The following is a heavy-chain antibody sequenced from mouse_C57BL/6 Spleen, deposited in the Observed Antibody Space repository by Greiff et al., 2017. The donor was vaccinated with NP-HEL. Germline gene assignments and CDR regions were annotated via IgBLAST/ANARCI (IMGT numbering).Heavy chain of an antibody. V-gene: IGHV1-81*01. CDR1: GYTFTSYG. Sequence: VQLQQSGAELARPGASVKLSCKASGYTFTSYGISWVKQRTGQGLEWIGEIYPRSGNTYYNEKFKGKATLTADKSSSTAYMELRSLTSEDSAVYFCARFQGPYYGSSPFDYWGQGTTLTVSS. D-gene: IGHD1-1*01. J-gene: IGHJ2*01. CDR3: ARFQGPYYGSSPFDY. CDR2: IYPRSGNT.